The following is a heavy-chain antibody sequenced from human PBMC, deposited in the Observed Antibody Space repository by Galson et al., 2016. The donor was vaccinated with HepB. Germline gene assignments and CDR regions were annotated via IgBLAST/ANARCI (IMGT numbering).Heavy chain of an antibody. J-gene: IGHJ4*02. D-gene: IGHD6-19*01. CDR2: ISYDGSNQ. CDR3: AKGLAVAGSVWDLYFDY. CDR1: DFSSSSYA. V-gene: IGHV3-30*18. Sequence: SLRLSCAASDFSSSSYAMHWVRQAPGKGLEWVAIISYDGSNQDYADSVKGRFTISRDNSRNTLHLQMNSLRAEDTAVYYCAKGLAVAGSVWDLYFDYWGQGNLVTVSS.